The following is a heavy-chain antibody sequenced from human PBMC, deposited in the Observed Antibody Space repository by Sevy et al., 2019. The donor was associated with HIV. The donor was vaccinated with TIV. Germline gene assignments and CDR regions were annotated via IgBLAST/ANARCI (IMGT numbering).Heavy chain of an antibody. CDR3: VKEGGGEGEDH. Sequence: GGSLRLSCAASGFSFGSYGMHWVRQAPGKGPEWMSYIQYDGSNKDYADSVKGRFTISRDNSKNTLYLQMNSLRVEDTAVFYCVKEGGGEGEDHWGQGTLVTVSS. CDR1: GFSFGSYG. V-gene: IGHV3-30*02. CDR2: IQYDGSNK. D-gene: IGHD3-16*01. J-gene: IGHJ4*02.